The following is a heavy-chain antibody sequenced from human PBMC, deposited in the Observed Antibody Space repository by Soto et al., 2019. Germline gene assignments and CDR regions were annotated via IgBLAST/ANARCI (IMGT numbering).Heavy chain of an antibody. J-gene: IGHJ4*02. V-gene: IGHV1-18*01. CDR3: ARDCYDIKGQHYCDS. CDR2: ITVYSGNT. CDR1: GYTFSSFG. D-gene: IGHD3-22*01. Sequence: QVQLVQSGGEVKKPGASVKVSCKASGYTFSSFGINWVRQAPGQGLEWMGWITVYSGNTEYAQKAQGRVTMTAEPSTSTAYMELRSLRTDDTAVYYCARDCYDIKGQHYCDSWGQGTLVTVSS.